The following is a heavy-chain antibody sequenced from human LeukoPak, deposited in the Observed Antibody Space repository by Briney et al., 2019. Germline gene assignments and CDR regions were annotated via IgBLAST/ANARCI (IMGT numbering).Heavy chain of an antibody. D-gene: IGHD3-10*01. CDR1: GFIFNTFW. V-gene: IGHV3-7*03. J-gene: IGHJ3*01. CDR2: INQDGSDM. Sequence: GGSLRLSCAASGFIFNTFWMNWVRLTPGKGLEWVAKINQDGSDMYYVDSVKGRFFVSRDNARNLVYLQMNSLRDDDTAVYYCARDFPGIGRGTFDFWGQGTIIIVSS. CDR3: ARDFPGIGRGTFDF.